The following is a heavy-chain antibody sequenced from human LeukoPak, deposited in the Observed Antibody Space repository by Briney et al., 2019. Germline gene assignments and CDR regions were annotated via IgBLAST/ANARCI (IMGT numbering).Heavy chain of an antibody. CDR1: GGSISSSSYY. CDR2: IYYSGST. D-gene: IGHD6-13*01. V-gene: IGHV4-39*01. J-gene: IGHJ6*03. Sequence: PSETLSLTCTVSGGSISSSSYYWGWIRQPPGKGLEWIGSIYYSGSTYYNPSLKSRVTISVDTSKNQFSLKLSSVTAADTAVYYCARKPGIAAAGTSGYYYYYMDVWGKGTTVTVSS. CDR3: ARKPGIAAAGTSGYYYYYMDV.